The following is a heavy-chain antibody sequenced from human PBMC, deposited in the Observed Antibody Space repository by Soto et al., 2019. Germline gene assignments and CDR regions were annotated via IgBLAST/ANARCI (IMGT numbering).Heavy chain of an antibody. J-gene: IGHJ4*02. CDR3: AREGGSASLDY. Sequence: EVQLVESGGGLVQPGGSLGLSCAASGFTLNNYWMHWVRQAPGKGLVWVSRFNSDGSSTTYADSVKGRFTISRDNAKNTLYLQMNSLRADDTAVYYCAREGGSASLDYWGQGTVVTVSS. CDR2: FNSDGSST. D-gene: IGHD3-16*01. CDR1: GFTLNNYW. V-gene: IGHV3-74*01.